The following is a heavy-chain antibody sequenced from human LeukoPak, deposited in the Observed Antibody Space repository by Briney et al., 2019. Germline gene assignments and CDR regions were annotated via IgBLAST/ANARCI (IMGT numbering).Heavy chain of an antibody. V-gene: IGHV3-66*04. D-gene: IGHD3-3*02. J-gene: IGHJ4*02. CDR2: IYSGGST. CDR3: ARRPAQTFYYFDY. CDR1: GFTVSSNF. Sequence: GGSLRLSCAASGFTVSSNFMSWVRQAPGKGLEWVSVIYSGGSTYYADSVKGRFTISRDNSNNTLYLQMNSLRAEDTAVYYCARRPAQTFYYFDYWGQGTLVTVSS.